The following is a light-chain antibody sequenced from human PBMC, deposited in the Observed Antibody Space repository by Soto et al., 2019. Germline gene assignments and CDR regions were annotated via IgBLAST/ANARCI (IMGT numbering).Light chain of an antibody. CDR3: CSYAGSYTYV. Sequence: ALTQPRSVSGSPGQSVTISCTGTSSDVGGYNFVSWYQHHPGKAPKLMIYNVIQRPSGVPDRFSASKSGNTASLTISGLQAEDEADYYCCSYAGSYTYVFGTGTKVTVL. J-gene: IGLJ1*01. V-gene: IGLV2-11*01. CDR2: NVI. CDR1: SSDVGGYNF.